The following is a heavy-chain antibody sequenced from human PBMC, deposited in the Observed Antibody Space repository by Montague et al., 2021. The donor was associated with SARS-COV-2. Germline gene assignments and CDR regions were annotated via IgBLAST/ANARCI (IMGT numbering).Heavy chain of an antibody. Sequence: SLRLSCAASGFTFSSYWMHWVRQAPGKGLVWVSRIDYNGNHINYADSVKGRFTISRDNAKNTVYLQMTSLRAEDTAVYYCTRGTYDGPDYWGQGSLVTVSS. CDR1: GFTFSSYW. J-gene: IGHJ4*02. CDR2: IDYNGNHI. D-gene: IGHD3-16*01. V-gene: IGHV3-74*01. CDR3: TRGTYDGPDY.